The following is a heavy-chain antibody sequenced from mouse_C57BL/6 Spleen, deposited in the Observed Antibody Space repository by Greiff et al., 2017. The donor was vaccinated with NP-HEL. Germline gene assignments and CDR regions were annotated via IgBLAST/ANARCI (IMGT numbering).Heavy chain of an antibody. D-gene: IGHD2-12*01. CDR2: IHPSDSDT. CDR3: AIWVYTPYAMDY. V-gene: IGHV1-74*01. Sequence: QVQLKQPGAELVKPGASVKVSCKASGYTFTSYWMHWVKQRPGQGLEWIGRIHPSDSDTNYNQKFKGKATLTVDKSSSTAYMQLSSLTSEDSAVYHCAIWVYTPYAMDYWGKGTSVTVSS. CDR1: GYTFTSYW. J-gene: IGHJ4*01.